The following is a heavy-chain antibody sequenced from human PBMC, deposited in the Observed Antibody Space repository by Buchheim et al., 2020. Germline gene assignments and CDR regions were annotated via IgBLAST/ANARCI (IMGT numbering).Heavy chain of an antibody. V-gene: IGHV3-30*04. D-gene: IGHD3-10*01. J-gene: IGHJ4*02. CDR3: ARSYYYGSGSYPDY. CDR2: ISYDGSNK. Sequence: QVQLVESGGGVVQPGRSLRLSCAASGFTFSSYAMHWVRQAPGKGLEWVAVISYDGSNKYYADSVKGRFTISRDNSKNTLYLQMNSLGAEDTAVYYCARSYYYGSGSYPDYWGQGTL. CDR1: GFTFSSYA.